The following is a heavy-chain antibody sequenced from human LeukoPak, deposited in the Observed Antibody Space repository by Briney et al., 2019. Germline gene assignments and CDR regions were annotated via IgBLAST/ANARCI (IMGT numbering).Heavy chain of an antibody. CDR2: VYYTGST. D-gene: IGHD3-10*01. J-gene: IGHJ4*02. Sequence: SEALSLTCPVSGGSIGNYYYWTWIRQPPGKGLEWIGYVYYTGSTNFNPSLGSRVTISVDTSKNQVSLKLSSVTAADTAVYYCARHWSGSGDYYPFDYWGQGTLVTVSS. V-gene: IGHV4-59*08. CDR1: GGSIGNYY. CDR3: ARHWSGSGDYYPFDY.